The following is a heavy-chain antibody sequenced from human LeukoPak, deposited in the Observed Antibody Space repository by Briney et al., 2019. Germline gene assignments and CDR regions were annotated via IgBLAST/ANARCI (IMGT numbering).Heavy chain of an antibody. CDR2: ISWNSGSI. J-gene: IGHJ4*02. V-gene: IGHV3-9*01. Sequence: GRSLRLSCAASGFTFDDYAMHWVRQAPGKGLEWVSGISWNSGSIGYADSVKGRFTISRDNAKNSLYLQMNSPRAEDTALYYCAKDIFGSGSYYTGGFDYWGQGTLVTVSS. D-gene: IGHD3-10*01. CDR1: GFTFDDYA. CDR3: AKDIFGSGSYYTGGFDY.